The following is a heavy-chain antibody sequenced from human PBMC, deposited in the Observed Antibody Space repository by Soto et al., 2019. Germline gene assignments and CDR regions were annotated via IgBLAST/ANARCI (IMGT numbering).Heavy chain of an antibody. Sequence: EVQLVESGGGLVQPGGSLRLSCAASGFTVGNNYMNWVRQAPGKELEWVSVIYSGGRTDYADSVKGRFTISRDSSKNTLFLQMHSLRAEDTAIYYCAARAVAAPRWGQGTLVTVSS. CDR1: GFTVGNNY. D-gene: IGHD6-19*01. V-gene: IGHV3-66*01. CDR2: IYSGGRT. J-gene: IGHJ4*02. CDR3: AARAVAAPR.